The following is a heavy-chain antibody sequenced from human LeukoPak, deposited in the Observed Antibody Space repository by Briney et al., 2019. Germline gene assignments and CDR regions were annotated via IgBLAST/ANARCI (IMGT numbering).Heavy chain of an antibody. CDR3: ATRVRGLTMIEVPPPGAFDI. V-gene: IGHV1-24*01. J-gene: IGHJ3*02. D-gene: IGHD3-22*01. CDR1: GYTLTELS. CDR2: FDPEDGET. Sequence: GASVKVSCKVSGYTLTELSMHWVRQAPGKGLEWMGGFDPEDGETIYAQKFQGRVTMTEDTSTDTAYMELSSLRSEDTAVYYCATRVRGLTMIEVPPPGAFDIWGQETMVTVSS.